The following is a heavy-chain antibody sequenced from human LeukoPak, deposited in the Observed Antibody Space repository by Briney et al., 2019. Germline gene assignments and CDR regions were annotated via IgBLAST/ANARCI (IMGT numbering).Heavy chain of an antibody. CDR2: INPNSGGT. CDR3: ARVTAAAGPTFDY. CDR1: GYTFTDYY. V-gene: IGHV1-2*02. J-gene: IGHJ4*02. Sequence: ASVKVSCKASGYTFTDYYMHWVRQAPGQGLEWMGWINPNSGGTNYAQKFQGRVTMTRGTSISTAYMELSRLISDDTAMYYCARVTAAAGPTFDYWGQGTLVTVSS. D-gene: IGHD6-13*01.